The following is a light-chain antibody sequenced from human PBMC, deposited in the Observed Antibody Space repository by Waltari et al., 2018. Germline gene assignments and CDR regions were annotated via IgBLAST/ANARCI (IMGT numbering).Light chain of an antibody. Sequence: EIGLTQSPGTLSLSPWERATLSCRASQSVSRALAWYQQNPGQAPRLLIYGASNRATGIPDRFSGSGSGTDFSLIISRLEPEDFAVYYCQHYVSLPVTFGQGTKVEIK. V-gene: IGKV3-20*01. J-gene: IGKJ1*01. CDR2: GAS. CDR1: QSVSRA. CDR3: QHYVSLPVT.